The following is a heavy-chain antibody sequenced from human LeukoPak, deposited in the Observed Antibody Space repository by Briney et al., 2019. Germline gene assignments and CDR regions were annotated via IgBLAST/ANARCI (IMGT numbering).Heavy chain of an antibody. CDR1: GGSISSYY. Sequence: SETLSLTCTVSGGSISSYYWSWIRQPPGKGLEWTGYIYYSGSTNYNPSLKSRVTISVDTSKNQFSLKLSSVTAADTAVYYCAREPGLWFGEGGGYFDYWGQGTLVTVSS. D-gene: IGHD3-10*01. CDR2: IYYSGST. V-gene: IGHV4-59*01. J-gene: IGHJ4*02. CDR3: AREPGLWFGEGGGYFDY.